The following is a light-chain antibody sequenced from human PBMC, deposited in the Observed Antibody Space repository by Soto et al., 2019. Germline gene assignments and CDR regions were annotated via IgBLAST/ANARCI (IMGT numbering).Light chain of an antibody. V-gene: IGKV3-20*01. Sequence: EIVLTQSPGTLSLSPGERATLSCRASQSVSSSYLAWYQQKPGQAPRLLIYGASSRATGIPDRFSGSGSGTDYTLAISSVGPEDFAVYYCQQYGSSPLYTFGQGTKLEIK. J-gene: IGKJ2*01. CDR3: QQYGSSPLYT. CDR2: GAS. CDR1: QSVSSSY.